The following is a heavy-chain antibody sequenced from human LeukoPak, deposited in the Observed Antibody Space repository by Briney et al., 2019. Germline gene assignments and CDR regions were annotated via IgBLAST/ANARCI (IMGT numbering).Heavy chain of an antibody. J-gene: IGHJ5*02. D-gene: IGHD2-2*01. V-gene: IGHV1-2*02. CDR1: GYTFTGYY. Sequence: ASVKVSCKASGYTFTGYYMHWVRQAPGQGLEWMGWINPNSGGTNYAQKFQGRVTMTRDTSISTAYMELSRLRSDDTAVYYCARGGCTSYRRGRWFDPWGQGTLVTVSS. CDR2: INPNSGGT. CDR3: ARGGCTSYRRGRWFDP.